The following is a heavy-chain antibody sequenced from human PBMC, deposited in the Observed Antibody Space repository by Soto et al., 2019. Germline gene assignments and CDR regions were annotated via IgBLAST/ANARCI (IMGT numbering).Heavy chain of an antibody. CDR3: AREPMVRGVIGWFDP. D-gene: IGHD3-10*01. J-gene: IGHJ5*02. V-gene: IGHV4-39*07. CDR1: GGSISSSSYY. Sequence: SETLSLTCTVSGGSISSSSYYWGWIRQPPGKGLEWIGSIYYSGSTYYNPSLKSRVTISVDTSKNQFSLKLSSVTAADTAVYYCAREPMVRGVIGWFDPWGQGTLVTVSS. CDR2: IYYSGST.